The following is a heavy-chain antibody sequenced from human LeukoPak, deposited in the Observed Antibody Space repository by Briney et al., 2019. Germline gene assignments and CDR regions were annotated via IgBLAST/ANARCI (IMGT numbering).Heavy chain of an antibody. J-gene: IGHJ3*02. D-gene: IGHD3-3*01. Sequence: ASVKVSCKASGYTFTSYGISWVRQAPGQGLEWMGWISAYNGNTNYAQKLQGRVTMTRDTFTSTVYMELSRLSSEDTAMYYCARGDHVRIYAESAFDIWGQGTMVTVSS. CDR1: GYTFTSYG. V-gene: IGHV1-18*01. CDR3: ARGDHVRIYAESAFDI. CDR2: ISAYNGNT.